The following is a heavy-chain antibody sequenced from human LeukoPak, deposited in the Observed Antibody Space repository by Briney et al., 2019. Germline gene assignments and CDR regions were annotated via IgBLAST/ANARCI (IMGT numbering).Heavy chain of an antibody. CDR2: IYYSGST. V-gene: IGHV4-59*08. D-gene: IGHD5-24*01. J-gene: IGHJ4*02. Sequence: PSETLSLTCTVSGGSISIYYWSWIRQPPGKGLEWIGYIYYSGSTNYNPSLKSRVTISVDTSKNQFSQKLSSVTAADTAVYFCARAVREGYNNGYYFDYWGQGTLVTVSS. CDR3: ARAVREGYNNGYYFDY. CDR1: GGSISIYY.